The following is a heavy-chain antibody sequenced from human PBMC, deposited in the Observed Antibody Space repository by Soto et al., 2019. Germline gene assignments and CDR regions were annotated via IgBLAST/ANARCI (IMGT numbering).Heavy chain of an antibody. Sequence: PGGSLRLSCAASGFTVSRNYMSWVRQAPGKGLEWVSVLYSGGSTYYADSVKGRFTISRDNSKNTLFLQMNGLRAEDTAVYYCAREGSTSSSHFDDWGQGTLVTVSS. D-gene: IGHD6-6*01. J-gene: IGHJ4*02. CDR1: GFTVSRNY. V-gene: IGHV3-53*01. CDR2: LYSGGST. CDR3: AREGSTSSSHFDD.